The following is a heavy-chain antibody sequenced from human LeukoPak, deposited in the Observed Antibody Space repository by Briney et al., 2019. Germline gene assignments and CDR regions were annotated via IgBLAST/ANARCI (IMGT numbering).Heavy chain of an antibody. V-gene: IGHV1-46*01. Sequence: ASVKVSCKASGYTFTSYYMHWVRQAPGQGLEWMGIINPSGGSTSYAQKFQGRVTMTRDTSTSTVYMELSSLRSEDTAVYYCASSPYRYSSGWYLMDVWGKGTTVTVSS. CDR3: ASSPYRYSSGWYLMDV. D-gene: IGHD6-19*01. CDR2: INPSGGST. J-gene: IGHJ6*04. CDR1: GYTFTSYY.